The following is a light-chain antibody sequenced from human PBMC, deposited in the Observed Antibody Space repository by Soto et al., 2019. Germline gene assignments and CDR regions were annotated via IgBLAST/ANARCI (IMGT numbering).Light chain of an antibody. CDR2: GAS. J-gene: IGKJ5*01. CDR3: QQYNSYSYT. CDR1: QSVSSN. Sequence: EIVMTQSPATLSVSPGERSTLSCRASQSVSSNLAWYQQKPGQAPRLLIYGASTRATGIPARFTGGGSGTDFTLTINSLQPDDSATYFCQQYNSYSYTFGQGTRLEI. V-gene: IGKV3-15*01.